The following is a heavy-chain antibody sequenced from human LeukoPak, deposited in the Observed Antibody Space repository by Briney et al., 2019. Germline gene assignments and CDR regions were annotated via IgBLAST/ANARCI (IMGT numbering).Heavy chain of an antibody. CDR2: INPSGTTT. CDR3: ARLRGNYYYYYYMDV. Sequence: ASVKVSCKASGYTFTTHYMHWVRQAPGQGLEWMGLINPSGTTTNYAQKLQGRVTMTTDTSTSTAYMELRSLRSDDTAVYYCARLRGNYYYYYYMDVWGKGTTVTVSS. CDR1: GYTFTTHY. D-gene: IGHD3-10*01. J-gene: IGHJ6*03. V-gene: IGHV1-46*01.